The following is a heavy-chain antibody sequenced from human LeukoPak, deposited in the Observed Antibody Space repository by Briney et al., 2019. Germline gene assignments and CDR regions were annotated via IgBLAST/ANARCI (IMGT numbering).Heavy chain of an antibody. Sequence: GRSLRLSCAASGFTFSSYGMHWVRQAPGKGLEWVAVIWYDGSNKYYADSVKGRFTISRDNSKNTLYLQMNSLRAEDTAVYSCARAGDMTTVTTGWFAPGGQGPLVTVS. D-gene: IGHD4-17*01. CDR1: GFTFSSYG. V-gene: IGHV3-33*01. J-gene: IGHJ5*02. CDR2: IWYDGSNK. CDR3: ARAGDMTTVTTGWFAP.